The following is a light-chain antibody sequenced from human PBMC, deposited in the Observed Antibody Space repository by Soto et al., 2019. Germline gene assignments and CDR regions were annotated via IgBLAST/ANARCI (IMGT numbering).Light chain of an antibody. CDR1: QSISDT. CDR2: GAS. CDR3: QQRNNWPPIT. J-gene: IGKJ5*01. Sequence: EIVMTQSPATLSVSPGGRATLSCRASQSISDTLAWYQQKPGQAPRLLIYGASTRAPGIPARFSGSGSGTDFTLTISSLEPEDFAVYYCQQRNNWPPITFGQGTRLEI. V-gene: IGKV3D-15*01.